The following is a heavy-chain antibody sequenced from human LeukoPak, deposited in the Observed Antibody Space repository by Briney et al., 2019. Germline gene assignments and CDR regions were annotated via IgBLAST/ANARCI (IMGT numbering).Heavy chain of an antibody. CDR2: IYPGDSDT. CDR1: GYSFTSYW. Sequence: GESLKISCKGSGYSFTSYWIGWVRQMPGKGLEWVGIIYPGDSDTRYRPSFQGQVTISADKSISTAYLQWSSLKASDTAMYYCASGSAWGGSYREYYFDYWGQGTLVTVSS. D-gene: IGHD1-26*01. CDR3: ASGSAWGGSYREYYFDY. J-gene: IGHJ4*02. V-gene: IGHV5-51*01.